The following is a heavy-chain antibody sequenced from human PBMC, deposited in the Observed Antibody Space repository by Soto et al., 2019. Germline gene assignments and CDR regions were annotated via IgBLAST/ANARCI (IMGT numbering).Heavy chain of an antibody. D-gene: IGHD3-3*01. J-gene: IGHJ4*02. CDR2: TYNSGTT. CDR3: ARVPSADKIDY. CDR1: GDSISSGYF. V-gene: IGHV4-30-4*01. Sequence: QVQLQESGPGLVEPSQTLSLTCTVSGDSISSGYFWSWIRQSPGKGLEWIGHTYNSGTTYTNPCLSSRGTISIDPSRNQFSLRLTSVTAADTAVYYCARVPSADKIDYWGQGTLVTVSS.